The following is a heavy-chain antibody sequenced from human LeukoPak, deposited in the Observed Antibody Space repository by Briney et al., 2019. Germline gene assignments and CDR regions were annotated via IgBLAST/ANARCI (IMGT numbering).Heavy chain of an antibody. CDR1: GGTFSSYA. CDR2: IIPILGIA. V-gene: IGHV1-69*04. CDR3: ARAAYSSSWNQYFQH. J-gene: IGHJ1*01. Sequence: ASVKVSCKASGGTFSSYAISWVRQAPGQGLEWMGRIIPILGIANYAQKFQGRVTITADKSTSTAYMELSSPRSEDTAVYYCARAAYSSSWNQYFQHWGQGTLVTVSS. D-gene: IGHD6-13*01.